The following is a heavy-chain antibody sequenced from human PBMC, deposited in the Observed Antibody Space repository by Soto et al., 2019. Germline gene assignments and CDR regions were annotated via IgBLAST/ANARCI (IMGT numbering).Heavy chain of an antibody. V-gene: IGHV3-48*01. D-gene: IGHD4-17*01. J-gene: IGHJ4*02. Sequence: GGSLRLSCAASGFTFSSYSMNWVRQAPGKGLEWVSYISSSSSTIYYADSVKGRFTISRDNAKNSLYLQMNSLRAEDTAVYYCARDKTLENTLGDHGYYFDYWGQGTLVTVSS. CDR2: ISSSSSTI. CDR3: ARDKTLENTLGDHGYYFDY. CDR1: GFTFSSYS.